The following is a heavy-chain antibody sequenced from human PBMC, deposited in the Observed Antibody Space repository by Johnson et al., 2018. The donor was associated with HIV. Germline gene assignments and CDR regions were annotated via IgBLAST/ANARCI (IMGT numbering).Heavy chain of an antibody. J-gene: IGHJ3*01. CDR1: GFTYAAS. D-gene: IGHD2-8*02. CDR2: TPGGDGGT. CDR3: ARRSARSGGFDL. Sequence: VQLVESGGGLVQPGGSLRVSCAASGFTYAASGLAFSNYAMKWVSHTPGGDGGTSFADSVKGRFTISRDNSKNTLDLQMNSLRAGDTAVYYCARRSARSGGFDLWGQGTMVTVSS. V-gene: IGHV3-23*04.